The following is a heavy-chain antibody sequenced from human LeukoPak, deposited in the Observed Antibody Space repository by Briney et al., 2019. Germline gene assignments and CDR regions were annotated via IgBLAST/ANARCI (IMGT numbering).Heavy chain of an antibody. CDR1: GGSISSGSYY. Sequence: SETLSLTCTVSGGSISSGSYYWSWIRQPAGKGLEWIGRIYTSGSTNYNPSLKSRVTISVDTSKNQFSLKLSSVTAADTAVYYCARDDLDYDILTGYSQYYFDYWGQGILVTVSS. J-gene: IGHJ4*02. D-gene: IGHD3-9*01. CDR2: IYTSGST. V-gene: IGHV4-61*02. CDR3: ARDDLDYDILTGYSQYYFDY.